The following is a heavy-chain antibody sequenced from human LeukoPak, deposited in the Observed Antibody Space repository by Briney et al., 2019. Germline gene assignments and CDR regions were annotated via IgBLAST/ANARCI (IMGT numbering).Heavy chain of an antibody. V-gene: IGHV5-51*01. D-gene: IGHD4-23*01. CDR2: IYPGDSDT. CDR1: GYSFTSYW. CDR3: ARRSATAVTPEERDAFDI. Sequence: GESLKISCKGSGYSFTSYWIGWVRQMPGKGLEWMGIIYPGDSDTRYSPSFQGQVTISADKSISTAYLQWSSLKASDTAMYYCARRSATAVTPEERDAFDIWGQGTMVTVSS. J-gene: IGHJ3*02.